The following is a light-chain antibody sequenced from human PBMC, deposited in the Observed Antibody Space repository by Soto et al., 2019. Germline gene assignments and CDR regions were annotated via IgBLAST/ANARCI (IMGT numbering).Light chain of an antibody. CDR3: QQRSNWPQYT. CDR2: GAS. V-gene: IGKV3-15*01. J-gene: IGKJ2*01. Sequence: EIVMTQSPATLSVSPGERATLSCRASQSVGSNVAWYQQKPGQAPRLLIYGASSRATGIPARVSGSGSGTDFTLTISSLQSDDVGVYYCQQRSNWPQYTFGQGTKLEIK. CDR1: QSVGSN.